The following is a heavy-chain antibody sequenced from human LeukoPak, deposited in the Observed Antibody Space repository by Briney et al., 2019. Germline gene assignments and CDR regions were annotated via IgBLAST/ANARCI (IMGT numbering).Heavy chain of an antibody. Sequence: PSETLSLTCTVSGGSISSSSYYWGWIRQPPGKGLEWIGSIYYSGSTYYNPSLKSRVTISVDTSKNQFSLKLSSVTAADTAVYYCARAKYLYGSGSYYRDYWGQGTLVTVSS. J-gene: IGHJ4*02. V-gene: IGHV4-39*01. CDR2: IYYSGST. CDR1: GGSISSSSYY. CDR3: ARAKYLYGSGSYYRDY. D-gene: IGHD3-10*01.